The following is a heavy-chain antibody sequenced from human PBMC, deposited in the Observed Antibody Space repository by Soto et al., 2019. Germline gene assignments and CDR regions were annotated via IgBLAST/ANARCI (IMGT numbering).Heavy chain of an antibody. CDR3: ARHESAAGHFDY. Sequence: LGESLKISCKGSGYSFTSYWISWVRQMPGKGLEWMGRIDPSDSYTNYSPSFQGHVTISADKSISTAYLQWSSLKASDTAMYYCARHESAAGHFDYWGQGTLVTVSS. CDR2: IDPSDSYT. CDR1: GYSFTSYW. V-gene: IGHV5-10-1*01. J-gene: IGHJ4*02. D-gene: IGHD6-13*01.